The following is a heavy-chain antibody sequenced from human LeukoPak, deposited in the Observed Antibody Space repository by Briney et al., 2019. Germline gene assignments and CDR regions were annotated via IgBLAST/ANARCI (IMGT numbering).Heavy chain of an antibody. Sequence: GASVKVSCKTSGYTFTGYYMHWVRQAPGQGLEWMGWINPNSGGTNYAQKFQGRVTMTRDTSISTAYMELSRLRSDDTAVCYCARALVVAAAFDIWGQGTMVTVSS. D-gene: IGHD5-12*01. V-gene: IGHV1-2*02. CDR2: INPNSGGT. J-gene: IGHJ3*02. CDR1: GYTFTGYY. CDR3: ARALVVAAAFDI.